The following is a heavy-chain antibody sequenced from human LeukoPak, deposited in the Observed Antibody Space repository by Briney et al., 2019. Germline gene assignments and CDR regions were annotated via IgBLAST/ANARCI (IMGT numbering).Heavy chain of an antibody. Sequence: GGSLRLSCAASGLTFSNYWMHWVRQAPGKGLVWVARINSDGSSTDYADSVRGRFTISRDNAKNTLYLQMNSLRAEDTAVYYCVISSYYYGSGSPSYWGQGTLVTVSS. CDR1: GLTFSNYW. V-gene: IGHV3-74*01. CDR2: INSDGSST. CDR3: VISSYYYGSGSPSY. D-gene: IGHD3-10*01. J-gene: IGHJ4*02.